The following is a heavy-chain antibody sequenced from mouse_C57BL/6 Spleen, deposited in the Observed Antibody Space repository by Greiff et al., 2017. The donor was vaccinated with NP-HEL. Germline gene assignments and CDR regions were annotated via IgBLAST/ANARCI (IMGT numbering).Heavy chain of an antibody. CDR1: GYTFTSYW. CDR2: IYPGSGST. D-gene: IGHD1-1*01. V-gene: IGHV1-55*01. J-gene: IGHJ4*01. CDR3: ARGGITTVVADYAVDY. Sequence: VQLQQSGAELVKPGASVKMSCKASGYTFTSYWITWVKQRPGQGLEWIGDIYPGSGSTNYNEKFKSKATLTVDTSSSTAYMQLSSLTSEDSAVYYCARGGITTVVADYAVDYWGQGTSVTVSS.